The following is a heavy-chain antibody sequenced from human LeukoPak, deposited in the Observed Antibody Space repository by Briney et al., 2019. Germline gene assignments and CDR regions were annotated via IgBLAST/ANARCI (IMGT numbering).Heavy chain of an antibody. D-gene: IGHD5-24*01. CDR2: ISGSGGST. J-gene: IGHJ4*02. CDR3: AKKDGYNLGPTDY. V-gene: IGHV3-23*01. Sequence: PGGSLRLSCAASGFTFSSYARSWIRQAPGKGLEWVSAISGSGGSTYYAAPVKGRFTISRDNSKNTLYLQMNSLRAEDKAVYYCAKKDGYNLGPTDYWGQGTLVTVSS. CDR1: GFTFSSYA.